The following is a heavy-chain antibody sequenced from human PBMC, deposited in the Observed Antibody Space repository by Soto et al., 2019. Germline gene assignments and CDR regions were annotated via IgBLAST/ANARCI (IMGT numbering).Heavy chain of an antibody. J-gene: IGHJ6*02. Sequence: EVQLVESGGGMIQPGGSLRLSCAASGFSVSGNYMSWVRQAPGKGLEWVSVVYSDGGTDYADSVKGRFTNSRDNSKNTXDLQMIRQGGEDTAVFYWARGLYRAASWCCDGMDVWGQGTTVTVSS. V-gene: IGHV3-53*01. CDR2: VYSDGGT. D-gene: IGHD2-15*01. CDR1: GFSVSGNY. CDR3: ARGLYRAASWCCDGMDV.